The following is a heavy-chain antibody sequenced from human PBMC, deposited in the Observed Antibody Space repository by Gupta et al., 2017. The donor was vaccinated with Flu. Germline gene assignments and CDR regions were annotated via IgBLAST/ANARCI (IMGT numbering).Heavy chain of an antibody. V-gene: IGHV3-23*01. CDR2: ISDNSVYT. J-gene: IGHJ4*02. CDR3: VKGSSSARPYYFDY. CDR1: GFTFRSYT. D-gene: IGHD6-6*01. Sequence: EVQLLESGGDSVQPGGSLRLSCAASGFTFRSYTMSWVRQAPGKGLELVSAISDNSVYTYYADSVTGRFTISRDNSKNTLFLQLNSLRAEDTAVYYCVKGSSSARPYYFDYWGQGTLVTVSS.